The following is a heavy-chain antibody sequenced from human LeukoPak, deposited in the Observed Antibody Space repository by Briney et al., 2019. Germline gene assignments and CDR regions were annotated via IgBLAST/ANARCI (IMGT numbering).Heavy chain of an antibody. CDR1: GYALTSYG. D-gene: IGHD1-26*01. CDR3: ARDYVATGSYSSGARVY. Sequence: GASVKVSCTASGYALTSYGITWVRQAPGQGLEWMGWISANSGNTDYTQNLQGRVTMTTDTSTSTAYMELRSLRSDDTAVYYCARDYVATGSYSSGARVYWGQGTLVTVSS. CDR2: ISANSGNT. V-gene: IGHV1-18*01. J-gene: IGHJ4*02.